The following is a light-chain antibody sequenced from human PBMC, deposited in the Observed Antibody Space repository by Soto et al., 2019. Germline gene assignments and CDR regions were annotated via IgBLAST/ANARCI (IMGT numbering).Light chain of an antibody. V-gene: IGKV1-39*01. Sequence: DIQMTQSPSSLSASVGDRVTIACRATQSISIYLNWYQQKPGKAPKLLIYGATTLQSGVPSRFSADGSGTDFNLTIISLQPEDFATYYCQESSSGPPFTFGPGTKVDIK. CDR3: QESSSGPPFT. CDR1: QSISIY. J-gene: IGKJ3*01. CDR2: GAT.